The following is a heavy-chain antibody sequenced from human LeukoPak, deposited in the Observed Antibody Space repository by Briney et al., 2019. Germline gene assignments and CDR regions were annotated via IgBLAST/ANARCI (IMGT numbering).Heavy chain of an antibody. CDR1: GFTFDDYG. CDR2: INWNGGST. J-gene: IGHJ4*02. V-gene: IGHV3-20*04. CDR3: VRVSGLGSYYDSSGYPDY. D-gene: IGHD3-22*01. Sequence: GGSLRLSCAASGFTFDDYGMSWVRQAPGKGLEWVSGINWNGGSTGYAESVKGRFTISRDNAKNSLYLQMNSLRAEDTALYYCVRVSGLGSYYDSSGYPDYWGQGTLVTVSS.